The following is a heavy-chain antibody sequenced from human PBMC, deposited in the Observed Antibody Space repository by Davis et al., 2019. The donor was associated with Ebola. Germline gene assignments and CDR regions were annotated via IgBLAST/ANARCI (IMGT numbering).Heavy chain of an antibody. J-gene: IGHJ4*02. CDR1: GFTFSSYA. D-gene: IGHD2-8*01. CDR2: ISAIGGDT. V-gene: IGHV3-23*01. Sequence: GESLKISCAASGFTFSSYAMSWVRQAPGKGLEWVSRISAIGGDTYYADSVKGRFTISRDNSKNTLNLQMNSLRVEDTAVYYCACYVLGWGQGTLVTVSS. CDR3: ACYVLG.